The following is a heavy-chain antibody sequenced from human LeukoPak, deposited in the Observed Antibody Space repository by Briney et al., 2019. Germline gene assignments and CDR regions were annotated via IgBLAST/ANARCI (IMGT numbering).Heavy chain of an antibody. Sequence: PGGSLRLSCAASGFTFSSYAMSWVRQAPGKGLEWVSAISGSGGNTYYADSVKGRFTISRDNSKNTLYLQMNSLRAEDTAVYYCAKASILGYCSSTSCRDIPGFDYWGQGTLVTVSS. D-gene: IGHD2-2*01. J-gene: IGHJ4*02. CDR1: GFTFSSYA. V-gene: IGHV3-23*01. CDR2: ISGSGGNT. CDR3: AKASILGYCSSTSCRDIPGFDY.